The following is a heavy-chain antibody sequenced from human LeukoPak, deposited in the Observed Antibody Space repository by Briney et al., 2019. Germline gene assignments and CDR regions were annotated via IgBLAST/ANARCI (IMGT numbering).Heavy chain of an antibody. CDR2: ISSTGTTI. V-gene: IGHV3-48*01. Sequence: GVSLRLSCAASGFTFSGYSMNWVRQAPGKGLECVSFISSTGTTIYYADSVKGRFTISRDDAKVSPYLQMSSLRAEDTAVYYCVRGTYGDYSFDFWGQGTLVTVSS. D-gene: IGHD4-17*01. CDR3: VRGTYGDYSFDF. J-gene: IGHJ4*02. CDR1: GFTFSGYS.